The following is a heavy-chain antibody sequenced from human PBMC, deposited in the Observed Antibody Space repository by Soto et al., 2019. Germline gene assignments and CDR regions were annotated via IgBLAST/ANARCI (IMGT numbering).Heavy chain of an antibody. CDR2: VSFDGSHK. Sequence: QVQLVQSGGGVVQPGGSLRLSCAASGFTFSSYAIHWVRQAPGKGLEWVAYVSFDGSHKTYAVPVRGRFTISRDNSKKTVYLQMNSLRAEDTALYSCAKLGDAVSGYFDFWGQGTQVAVSS. J-gene: IGHJ5*01. D-gene: IGHD3-3*01. CDR3: AKLGDAVSGYFDF. V-gene: IGHV3-30*18. CDR1: GFTFSSYA.